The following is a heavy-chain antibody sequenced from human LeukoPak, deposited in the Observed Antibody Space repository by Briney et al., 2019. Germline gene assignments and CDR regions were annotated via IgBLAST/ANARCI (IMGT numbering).Heavy chain of an antibody. CDR2: MNPNSANT. Sequence: GSVKVSCKASGYTFTSYDINWVRQATGQGLEWMGWMNPNSANTGYAQKFQGRVTMTRNTSISTAYMELSSLRSEDTAVYYCARGRIQLWSYGMDVWGQGTTVTVSS. CDR1: GYTFTSYD. D-gene: IGHD5-18*01. CDR3: ARGRIQLWSYGMDV. J-gene: IGHJ6*02. V-gene: IGHV1-8*01.